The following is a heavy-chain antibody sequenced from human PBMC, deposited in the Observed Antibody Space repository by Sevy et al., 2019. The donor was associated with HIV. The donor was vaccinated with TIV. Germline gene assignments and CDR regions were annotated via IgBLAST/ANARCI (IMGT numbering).Heavy chain of an antibody. V-gene: IGHV1-69*13. CDR2: IIPIFGTA. CDR3: ARERITIFGVVITQDCMDV. D-gene: IGHD3-3*01. J-gene: IGHJ6*02. Sequence: ASVKVSCKASGGTFSRYAISWVRQAPGQGLEWMGGIIPIFGTANYAQKFQGRVTITADESTSTAYMELSSLRSEDTAVYYCARERITIFGVVITQDCMDVWGQGTTVTVSS. CDR1: GGTFSRYA.